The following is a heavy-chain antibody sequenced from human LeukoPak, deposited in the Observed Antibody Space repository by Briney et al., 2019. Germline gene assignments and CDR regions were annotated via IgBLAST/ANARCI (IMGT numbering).Heavy chain of an antibody. CDR3: AKDVWLGTTVTTGFLDY. V-gene: IGHV3-23*01. Sequence: GGSLRLSCAASGFTFRSYAMSWVRQAPGKGLEWVSAISGSGGSTYYADSVKGRFTISRDNSKNTLYLQMNSLRAEDTAVYYCAKDVWLGTTVTTGFLDYWGQGTLVTVSS. CDR1: GFTFRSYA. D-gene: IGHD4-17*01. CDR2: ISGSGGST. J-gene: IGHJ4*02.